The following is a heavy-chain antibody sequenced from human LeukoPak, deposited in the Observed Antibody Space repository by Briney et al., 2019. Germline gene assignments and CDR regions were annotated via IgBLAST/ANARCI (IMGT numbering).Heavy chain of an antibody. CDR2: IWYDGSNK. J-gene: IGHJ2*01. D-gene: IGHD1-14*01. CDR1: GFTFSSYG. CDR3: VRRGTNLYFDF. Sequence: GRSLRLSCAASGFTFSSYGMHWVRQAPGKGLEWVAVIWYDGSNKYYADSVKGRFTISRDNSKNTLYLQMNSLRAEDTAVYYCVRRGTNLYFDFWGRGTLVTVSS. V-gene: IGHV3-33*01.